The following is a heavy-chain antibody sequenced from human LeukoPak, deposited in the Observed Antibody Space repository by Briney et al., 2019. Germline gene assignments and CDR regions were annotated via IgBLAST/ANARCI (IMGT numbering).Heavy chain of an antibody. V-gene: IGHV1-69*13. D-gene: IGHD1-14*01. J-gene: IGHJ5*02. CDR3: ARILGTSSGDASRPS. Sequence: SVKVSCKASGGSFSNYVISWLRQALGQGLEWMGGIIPIFGTSNYALKYQGRVTITADEVTSTAHMELSRLRSEDTAMYYCARILGTSSGDASRPSWGQGTLVTVSS. CDR2: IIPIFGTS. CDR1: GGSFSNYV.